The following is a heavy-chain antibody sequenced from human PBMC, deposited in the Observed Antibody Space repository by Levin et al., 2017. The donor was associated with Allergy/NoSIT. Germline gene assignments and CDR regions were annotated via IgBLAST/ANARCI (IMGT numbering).Heavy chain of an antibody. J-gene: IGHJ3*02. CDR3: ANPLARYSSSWHDAFDI. CDR2: IYYRGST. V-gene: IGHV4-39*01. Sequence: SCSVSGGSISRSSYYWGWIRQPPGKGLEWIGSIYYRGSTHYNPSLKSRVTISVDTSKNQFSLKLTSVTAADTAVYYCANPLARYSSSWHDAFDIWGQGTMVTVSS. CDR1: GGSISRSSYY. D-gene: IGHD6-13*01.